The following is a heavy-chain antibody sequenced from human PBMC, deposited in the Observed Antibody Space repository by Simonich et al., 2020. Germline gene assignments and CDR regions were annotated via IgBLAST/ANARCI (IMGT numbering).Heavy chain of an antibody. D-gene: IGHD2-21*02. CDR3: ARDGERYCGGDCYSYFDY. Sequence: QVQLVESGGGVVQPGRSLRLSCAASGFTFSSYAMHWVRQAPGKGLEGVEVISYDGSNKYSADSVKGRFTISRDNSKNTLYLQMNSLRAEDTAVYYGARDGERYCGGDCYSYFDYWGQGTLVTVSS. CDR1: GFTFSSYA. V-gene: IGHV3-30*07. CDR2: ISYDGSNK. J-gene: IGHJ4*02.